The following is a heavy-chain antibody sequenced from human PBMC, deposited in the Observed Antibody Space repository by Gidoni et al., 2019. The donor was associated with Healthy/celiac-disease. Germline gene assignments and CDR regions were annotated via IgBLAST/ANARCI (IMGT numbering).Heavy chain of an antibody. J-gene: IGHJ4*02. V-gene: IGHV3-11*06. Sequence: QVQLVESGGGLVKPGGSLRLSFAASGFTFSDYYMSWIRQAPGKGLEWVSYISSSSSYTNYADSVKGRFTISRDNAKNSLYLQMNSLRAEDTAVYYCARESHYYGSGSYYTYDYWGQGTLVPSPQ. CDR3: ARESHYYGSGSYYTYDY. D-gene: IGHD3-10*01. CDR2: ISSSSSYT. CDR1: GFTFSDYY.